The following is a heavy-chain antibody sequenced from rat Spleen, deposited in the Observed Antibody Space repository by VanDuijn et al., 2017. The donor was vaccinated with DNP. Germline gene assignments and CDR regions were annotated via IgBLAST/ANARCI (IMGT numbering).Heavy chain of an antibody. CDR2: ISYSGST. J-gene: IGHJ2*01. V-gene: IGHV3-1*01. Sequence: EVQLLESGPGLVKPSQSLSLTCSVTGYSITSNYWGWIRKFPGNKMEWMGYISYSGSTSYSPSLKSRISITRDTSKNQFFLQVNSVTTEDTAIYYCVREQLGVRDWGQGVTVTVSS. D-gene: IGHD4-3*01. CDR3: VREQLGVRD. CDR1: GYSITSNY.